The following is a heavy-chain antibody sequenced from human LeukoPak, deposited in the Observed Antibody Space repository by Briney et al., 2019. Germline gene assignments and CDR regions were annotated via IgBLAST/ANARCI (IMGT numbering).Heavy chain of an antibody. CDR3: ARDPSAAAGYFDN. CDR1: GFTFSTYW. CDR2: INSDGSST. J-gene: IGHJ4*02. Sequence: GGSLRLSCAASGFTFSTYWMHWVRHAPGKGLVWVSRINSDGSSTSYADSVKGRFTISRDNAKHTLYLQMNSLRAEDTAVYYCARDPSAAAGYFDNWGQGTLVTVSS. V-gene: IGHV3-74*01. D-gene: IGHD6-13*01.